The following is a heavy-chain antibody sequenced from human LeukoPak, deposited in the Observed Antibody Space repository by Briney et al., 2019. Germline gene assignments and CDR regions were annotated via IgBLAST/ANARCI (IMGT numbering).Heavy chain of an antibody. Sequence: GGSLRLSCAASGFTVSTNYMSWVRQAPGKGLEWVSVIYTSGSTYYADSVKGRFTISRDNSNTLYLQMNSLRAEDTAVFYCARVDCSSTSCYYVMDVWGQGTTVTVSS. V-gene: IGHV3-66*01. J-gene: IGHJ6*02. CDR3: ARVDCSSTSCYYVMDV. CDR1: GFTVSTNY. CDR2: IYTSGST. D-gene: IGHD2-2*01.